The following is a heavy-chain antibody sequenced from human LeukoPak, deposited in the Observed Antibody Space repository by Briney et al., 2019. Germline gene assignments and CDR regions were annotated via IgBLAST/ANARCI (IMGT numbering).Heavy chain of an antibody. J-gene: IGHJ4*02. CDR2: IYYSGGT. Sequence: SQTLSLTCTVSGGSISSGGYYWSWIRQHPGKGLEWIGYIYYSGGTNYNPSLKSRVTISLDTSKNQFSLKLSSVTAADTAVYYCARGGNSLLHYFDYWGQGTLVTVSS. D-gene: IGHD4-23*01. V-gene: IGHV4-61*08. CDR1: GGSISSGGYY. CDR3: ARGGNSLLHYFDY.